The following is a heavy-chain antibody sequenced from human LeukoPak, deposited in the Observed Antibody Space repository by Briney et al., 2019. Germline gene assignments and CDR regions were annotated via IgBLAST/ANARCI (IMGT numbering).Heavy chain of an antibody. D-gene: IGHD3-22*01. Sequence: GASVKVSCKASGYTFTSYGISWVRQAPGQGLEWMGWISAYNGNTNYAQKLQGRVTMTTDTSTSTAYMELRSLRSDDTAVYYCAIPYYYDSSGYYGLPDYWGQGTLVTVSS. V-gene: IGHV1-18*01. CDR3: AIPYYYDSSGYYGLPDY. J-gene: IGHJ4*02. CDR2: ISAYNGNT. CDR1: GYTFTSYG.